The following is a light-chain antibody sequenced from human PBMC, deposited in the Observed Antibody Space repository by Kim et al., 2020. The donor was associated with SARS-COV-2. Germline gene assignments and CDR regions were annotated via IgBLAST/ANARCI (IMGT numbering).Light chain of an antibody. CDR3: CSYAGSYTNYV. V-gene: IGLV2-11*01. Sequence: QSVTIYCTRTSSDVGGYNYVSWYQQHPGKAPKVMIYDGSKRPSGVPDRFSGSKSGNTASLTISGLQAEDEADYYCCSYAGSYTNYVFGTGTKVTVL. CDR2: DGS. J-gene: IGLJ1*01. CDR1: SSDVGGYNY.